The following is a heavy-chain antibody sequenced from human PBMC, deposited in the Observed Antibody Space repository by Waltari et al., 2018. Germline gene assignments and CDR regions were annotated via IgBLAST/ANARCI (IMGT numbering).Heavy chain of an antibody. D-gene: IGHD3-16*01. Sequence: QVQLVESGGGVVQPGRSLRLSCAASGFTFSSYAMHWVRQAPGKGLEWVAVISYAGSNKYYADSVKGRFTISRDNSKNTLYLKKNSLRAEDTAVYYCARASPWGTIDYWGQGTLVTVSS. CDR1: GFTFSSYA. J-gene: IGHJ4*02. V-gene: IGHV3-30-3*01. CDR2: ISYAGSNK. CDR3: ARASPWGTIDY.